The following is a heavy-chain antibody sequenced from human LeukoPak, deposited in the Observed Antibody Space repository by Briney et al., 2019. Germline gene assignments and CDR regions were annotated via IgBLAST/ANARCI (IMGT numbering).Heavy chain of an antibody. J-gene: IGHJ3*02. CDR1: GFTFSSYG. CDR3: ARVWYYGSGSRTFDAFDI. CDR2: ISYDGSNK. Sequence: GGSLRLSCAASGFTFSSYGMHWVRQAPGKGLEWVAVISYDGSNKYYADSVKGRFTISRDNSKKLLYLQMNSLRAEDTAVYYCARVWYYGSGSRTFDAFDIWGQETMVTVSS. D-gene: IGHD3-10*01. V-gene: IGHV3-30*03.